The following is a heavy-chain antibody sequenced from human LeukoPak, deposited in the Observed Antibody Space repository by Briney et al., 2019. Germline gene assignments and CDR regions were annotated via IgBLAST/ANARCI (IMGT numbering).Heavy chain of an antibody. CDR3: ARSYNWNVLSGYSDY. J-gene: IGHJ4*02. V-gene: IGHV3-64*01. Sequence: GGSLRLSCAASGFTFSSYAMHWVRQAPGKGLEYASAISSNGGSTYYANSVKGRFTISRDNSKNTLYLQMGSLRAEDMAVYYCARSYNWNVLSGYSDYWGQGTLVTVSS. D-gene: IGHD1-1*01. CDR1: GFTFSSYA. CDR2: ISSNGGST.